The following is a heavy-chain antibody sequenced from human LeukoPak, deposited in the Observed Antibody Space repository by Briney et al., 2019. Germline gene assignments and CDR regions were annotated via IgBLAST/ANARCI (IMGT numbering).Heavy chain of an antibody. V-gene: IGHV3-33*06. D-gene: IGHD3-22*01. CDR1: GFTFSSYW. J-gene: IGHJ5*02. CDR3: AKQEDYYDSSGLSS. CDR2: IWYDGSNK. Sequence: GGSLRLSCAASGFTFSSYWMSWVRQAPGKGLEWVAVIWYDGSNKYYADSVKGRFTISRDNSKNTLYLQMNSLRAEDTAVYYCAKQEDYYDSSGLSSWGQGTLVTVSS.